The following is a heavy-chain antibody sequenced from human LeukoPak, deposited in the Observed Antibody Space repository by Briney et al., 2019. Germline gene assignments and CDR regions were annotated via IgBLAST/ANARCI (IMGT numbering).Heavy chain of an antibody. D-gene: IGHD6-19*01. CDR1: GDSVSSNSAA. V-gene: IGHV6-1*01. J-gene: IGHJ4*02. CDR2: TYYRSKWYN. CDR3: ARFRPPSSGPEEGEYYFDY. Sequence: SQTLSLICAISGDSVSSNSAAWNWIRQSPSRGLEWLGRTYYRSKWYNDYAVSVKSRITINPDTSKNQFSLQLNSVTPEDTAVYYCARFRPPSSGPEEGEYYFDYWGQGTLVTVSS.